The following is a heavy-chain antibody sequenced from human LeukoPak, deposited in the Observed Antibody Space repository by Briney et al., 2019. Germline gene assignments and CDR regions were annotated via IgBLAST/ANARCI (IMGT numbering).Heavy chain of an antibody. CDR2: INHSGST. J-gene: IGHJ4*02. D-gene: IGHD1-1*01. CDR1: GGSSSGYY. V-gene: IGHV4-34*01. Sequence: SETLSLTCAVYGGSSSGYYWSWFRQPPGKGLEWIGEINHSGSTNYNPSLKSRVTISLDTSKNQFSLKLSSVTAADTAVYYCARALHTTSYDYWGQGTLVTVSS. CDR3: ARALHTTSYDY.